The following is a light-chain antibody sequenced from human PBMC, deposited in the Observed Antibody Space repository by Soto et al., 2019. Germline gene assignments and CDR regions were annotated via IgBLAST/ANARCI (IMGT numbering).Light chain of an antibody. CDR3: CSYAGSFTYV. CDR1: SSDGGSGSHNL. Sequence: QSALTQPASVSGSPGQSITISCTGTSSDGGSGSHNLVSWYQQRPGKAPKVMIYEGTKRPSGVSNRFSGSKSGNTASLTISGLQAEDEADYYCCSYAGSFTYVSGTGTKLTVL. J-gene: IGLJ1*01. CDR2: EGT. V-gene: IGLV2-23*01.